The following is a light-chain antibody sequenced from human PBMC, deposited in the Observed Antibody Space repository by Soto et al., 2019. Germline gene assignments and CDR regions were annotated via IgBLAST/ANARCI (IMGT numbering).Light chain of an antibody. CDR2: AAS. Sequence: DIKMTQSPSTLSGSVGDRVTITCRASQTISSWLAWYQQKPGKVPKLLIYAASTLQSGVPSRFSGSGSGTDFTLTISSLQPDDFATYYCQHYNSYSEAFGQGSNV. CDR3: QHYNSYSEA. CDR1: QTISSW. J-gene: IGKJ1*01. V-gene: IGKV1-5*01.